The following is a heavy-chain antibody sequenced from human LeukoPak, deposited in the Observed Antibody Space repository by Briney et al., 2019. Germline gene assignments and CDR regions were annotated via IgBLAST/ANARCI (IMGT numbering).Heavy chain of an antibody. CDR3: ARGRYSGYEWY. V-gene: IGHV4-39*01. J-gene: IGHJ4*02. CDR2: IYYSGST. Sequence: PSETLSLTCTVSGGSISSSSYYWGWIRQPPGKGLEWIGSIYYSGSTYYNPSLKSRVTISVDTSKNQFSLMLSSVTAAVTAVYYCARGRYSGYEWYWGQGTLVTVSS. D-gene: IGHD5-12*01. CDR1: GGSISSSSYY.